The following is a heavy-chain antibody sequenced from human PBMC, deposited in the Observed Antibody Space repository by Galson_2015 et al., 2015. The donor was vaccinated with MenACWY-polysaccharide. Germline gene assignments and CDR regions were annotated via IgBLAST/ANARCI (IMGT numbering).Heavy chain of an antibody. J-gene: IGHJ6*02. CDR1: GFTFSTYP. CDR2: ISDSGGRT. V-gene: IGHV3-23*01. Sequence: SLRLSCAASGFTFSTYPMSWARQAPGKGLEWVSRISDSGGRTFYADSVKGRFTISRDNSKNMLYLLMNSLRVDDAAVYYCASEDAYYYGMDVWGQGTTVTVSS. CDR3: ASEDAYYYGMDV.